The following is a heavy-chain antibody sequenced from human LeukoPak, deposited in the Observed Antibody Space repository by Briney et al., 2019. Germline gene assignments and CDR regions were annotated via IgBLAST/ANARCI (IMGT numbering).Heavy chain of an antibody. CDR3: AKERDRVIHY. CDR2: ITYDGGAT. Sequence: GGSLRLSCAASGFTFDDYAMHWVRQAPGKGLEWVSLITYDGGATFYADSVKGRFTISRDNSRNSLSLRMNSLKIEDSALYYCAKERDRVIHYWAQGTLVTVSS. J-gene: IGHJ4*02. CDR1: GFTFDDYA. D-gene: IGHD2-21*01. V-gene: IGHV3-43D*04.